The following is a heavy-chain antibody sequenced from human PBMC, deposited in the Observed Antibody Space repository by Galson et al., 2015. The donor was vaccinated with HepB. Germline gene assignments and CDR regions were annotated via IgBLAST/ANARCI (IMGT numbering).Heavy chain of an antibody. D-gene: IGHD6-19*01. CDR2: IKTDGSDK. J-gene: IGHJ4*02. CDR3: ATDHITGWSFDS. V-gene: IGHV3-7*03. Sequence: LRLSCAASGFTFSTYWMYWVRQAPGKGLEWVAAIKTDGSDKYYADSVKGRCTISRDNADTSLYLQINSLRNEDTAVYYCATDHITGWSFDSWGQGTLVTVSS. CDR1: GFTFSTYW.